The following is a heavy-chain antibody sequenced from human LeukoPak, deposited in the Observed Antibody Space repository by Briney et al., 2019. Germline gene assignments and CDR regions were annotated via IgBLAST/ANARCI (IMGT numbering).Heavy chain of an antibody. D-gene: IGHD2-2*01. CDR2: IYSGGST. V-gene: IGHV3-53*01. CDR1: GFTFTNHP. CDR3: ARAGGGCSSTSCYDY. Sequence: GGSLRLSCAASGFTFTNHPMNWVRQAPGKGLEWVSVIYSGGSTYYADSVKGRFTISRDNSKNTLYLQMNSLRAEDTAVYYCARAGGGCSSTSCYDYWGQGTLVTVSS. J-gene: IGHJ4*02.